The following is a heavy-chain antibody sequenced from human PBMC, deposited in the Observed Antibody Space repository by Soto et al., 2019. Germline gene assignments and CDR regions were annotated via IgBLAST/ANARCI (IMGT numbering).Heavy chain of an antibody. CDR3: AKLIGTYAHYDYVWGSYFDY. Sequence: GGSLRLSCAASGFTFSSYAMSWVRQAPGKGLEWVSAISGSGGSTYYADSVKGRFTISRDNSKNTLYLQMNSLRAEDTAVYYCAKLIGTYAHYDYVWGSYFDYWGQGTLVTVSS. J-gene: IGHJ4*02. CDR1: GFTFSSYA. V-gene: IGHV3-23*01. CDR2: ISGSGGST. D-gene: IGHD3-16*01.